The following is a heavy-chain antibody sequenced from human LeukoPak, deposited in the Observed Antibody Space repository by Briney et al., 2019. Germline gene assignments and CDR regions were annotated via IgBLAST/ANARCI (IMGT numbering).Heavy chain of an antibody. Sequence: GASVKVSCKASGYTFTSYAMHWVRQAPGQRLEWMGWINAGNGNTKYSQKFQGRVTITRDTSASTAYMELSSLGSEDTAVYYCARGYYDSSGYYSFDYWGQGTLVTVSS. V-gene: IGHV1-3*01. J-gene: IGHJ4*02. D-gene: IGHD3-22*01. CDR2: INAGNGNT. CDR3: ARGYYDSSGYYSFDY. CDR1: GYTFTSYA.